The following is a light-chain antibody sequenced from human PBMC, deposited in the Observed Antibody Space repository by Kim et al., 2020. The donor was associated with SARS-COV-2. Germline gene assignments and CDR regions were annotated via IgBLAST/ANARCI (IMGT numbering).Light chain of an antibody. Sequence: VLTQSPGTLSLSPGDRATLSCRASQAVSSGNVAWYQQRPGQSPRLLIFGASKRATGIADRFSGSGSGTDFTLTISRLEPEDFAVYYCQQYGSPLTFGGGTKLEI. CDR2: GAS. J-gene: IGKJ4*01. CDR1: QAVSSGN. V-gene: IGKV3-20*01. CDR3: QQYGSPLT.